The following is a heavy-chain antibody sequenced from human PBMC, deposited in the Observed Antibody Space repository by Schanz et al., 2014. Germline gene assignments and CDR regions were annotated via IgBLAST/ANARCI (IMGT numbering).Heavy chain of an antibody. V-gene: IGHV1-46*01. CDR1: GYTFTSYD. Sequence: QLVQSGAEVKRPGASVRVSCKASGYTFTSYDFNWVRQAPGQGLEWMGMINPSGGSTTYAQKFQGRVTMTRDTSTSTVYMELSSLRSDDTAVHYCARGRGFYDYWGQGTLVTVSS. CDR3: ARGRGFYDY. J-gene: IGHJ4*02. CDR2: INPSGGST. D-gene: IGHD3-10*01.